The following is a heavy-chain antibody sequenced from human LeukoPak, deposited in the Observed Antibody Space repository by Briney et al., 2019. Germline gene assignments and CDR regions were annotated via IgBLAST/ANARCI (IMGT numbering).Heavy chain of an antibody. V-gene: IGHV3-43*02. J-gene: IGHJ6*03. CDR3: AKEGRRSDWSTYYYYMDV. CDR1: GFIFDDYA. Sequence: GSLRLSCAASGFIFDDYAVHWVRQAPGKGLEWVSLLSGDGSSTYYADSVKGRFTISRDNSKNSLYLQMDSLTTEDTALYFCAKEGRRSDWSTYYYYMDVWGKGTTVTVSS. CDR2: LSGDGSST. D-gene: IGHD6-19*01.